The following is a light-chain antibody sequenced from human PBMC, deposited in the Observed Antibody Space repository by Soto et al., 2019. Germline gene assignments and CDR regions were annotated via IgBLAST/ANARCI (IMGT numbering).Light chain of an antibody. CDR2: DAS. CDR1: QSISSRY. V-gene: IGKV3-20*01. CDR3: QHYGGSPPAIT. Sequence: EIVLTQSPGTLSLSPGERATLSCRASQSISSRYLAWYQQKPGRAPRLLIYDASSRATGIQDRFSGSGSGTDFTLTISRLEPEDFAVFYCQHYGGSPPAITFGQGTRLEIK. J-gene: IGKJ5*01.